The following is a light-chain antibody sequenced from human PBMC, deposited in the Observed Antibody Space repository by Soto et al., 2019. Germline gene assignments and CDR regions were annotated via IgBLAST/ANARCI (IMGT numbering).Light chain of an antibody. CDR3: QQYNSSPYT. V-gene: IGKV1-5*03. Sequence: DIHMTQSPSTLSASVGDRVTITCRASQTISSWLAWYQQKPGTAPKLLIYKASSLESGVPSRFSGGGSGTEFTLTIYSLQPDDSATYYCQQYNSSPYTFGQGTKLEIK. CDR2: KAS. J-gene: IGKJ2*01. CDR1: QTISSW.